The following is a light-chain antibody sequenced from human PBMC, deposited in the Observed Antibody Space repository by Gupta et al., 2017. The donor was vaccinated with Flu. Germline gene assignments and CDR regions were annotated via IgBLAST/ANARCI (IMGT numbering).Light chain of an antibody. CDR1: ENINTN. CDR2: DAS. V-gene: IGKV3-15*01. Sequence: TLSVSPGESATVSCRATENINTNLVWYKQQPGQAPRRLIYDASTRATGSTVRCSGSGDGTEVTLTISSRQSEDFALYYCQQENNGPPAYSFGQGTKVEIK. CDR3: QQENNGPPAYS. J-gene: IGKJ2*03.